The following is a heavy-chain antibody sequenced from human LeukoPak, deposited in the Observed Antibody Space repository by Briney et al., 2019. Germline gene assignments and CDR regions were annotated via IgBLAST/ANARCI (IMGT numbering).Heavy chain of an antibody. CDR2: IDYGGST. D-gene: IGHD3-3*01. J-gene: IGHJ5*02. CDR1: GGSISSSSYY. Sequence: PSETLSLTCTVSGGSISSSSYYWGWIRQPPGKGLEWIGSIDYGGSTYYNPSLKSRVTISVDTSKNQFSLKLSSVTAADTAVYYCARLDFDFGVVMIPTSIDPWGQGTLVTVSS. CDR3: ARLDFDFGVVMIPTSIDP. V-gene: IGHV4-39*01.